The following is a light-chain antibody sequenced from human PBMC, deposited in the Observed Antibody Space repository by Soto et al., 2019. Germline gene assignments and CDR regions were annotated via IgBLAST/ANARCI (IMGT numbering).Light chain of an antibody. Sequence: DIQMTQAPSSLSASVGDRVTITCRASQVITNYLAWYQQKPGKVPKLLISAASTLQEGVPPRFSGSGYGTDFTLTISSLQPEDVGTYYCQKYDNAPLTFGGGTKVELK. V-gene: IGKV1-27*01. CDR3: QKYDNAPLT. CDR1: QVITNY. CDR2: AAS. J-gene: IGKJ4*01.